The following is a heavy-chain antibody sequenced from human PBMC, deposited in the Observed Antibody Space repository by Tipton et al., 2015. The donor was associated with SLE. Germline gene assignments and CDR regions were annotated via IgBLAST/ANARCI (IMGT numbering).Heavy chain of an antibody. D-gene: IGHD4-23*01. Sequence: SLRLSCAVSGASITSSDWWSWVRQPPGKGLEYIGEIHHRGSTNYKSSLRGRVTVSVDTSKNQFSLRLNSVTAVDTAVYYCARTFYGGGDAFDVWGQGTKVSVSS. CDR1: GASITSSDW. CDR2: IHHRGST. J-gene: IGHJ3*01. CDR3: ARTFYGGGDAFDV. V-gene: IGHV4-4*02.